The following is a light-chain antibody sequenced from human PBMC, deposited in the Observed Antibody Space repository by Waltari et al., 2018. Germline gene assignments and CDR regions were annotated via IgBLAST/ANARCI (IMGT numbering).Light chain of an antibody. J-gene: IGKJ4*01. CDR1: QDISNY. V-gene: IGKV1-16*02. CDR2: AAS. Sequence: DIQMTQSPSSLSAPVGARITITCRASQDISNYLAWFQQKPGKAPKSLISAASSLQSGVPSKFSGSGSGTDFTLTISSLQAEDFATYYCQQYNSYPLTFGGGTKVEIK. CDR3: QQYNSYPLT.